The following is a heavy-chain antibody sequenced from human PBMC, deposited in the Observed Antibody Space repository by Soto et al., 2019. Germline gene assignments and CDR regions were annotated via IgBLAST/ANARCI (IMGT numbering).Heavy chain of an antibody. Sequence: EVQLVESGGGLVKPGGSLRLSCAASGFTFSSYSMNWVRQAPGQGLEWVSSISSSSSYIYYAESVKGRFTISRDNAKNSLYRQMNSLRAEDTAVYYCAKEAGELSTRSFDYWGQGTLVTVSS. D-gene: IGHD3-16*02. J-gene: IGHJ4*02. CDR2: ISSSSSYI. V-gene: IGHV3-21*01. CDR3: AKEAGELSTRSFDY. CDR1: GFTFSSYS.